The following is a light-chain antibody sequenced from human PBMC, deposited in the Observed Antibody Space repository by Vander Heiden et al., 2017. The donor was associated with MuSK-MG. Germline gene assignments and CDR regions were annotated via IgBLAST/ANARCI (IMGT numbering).Light chain of an antibody. J-gene: IGLJ1*01. CDR3: QVWDSTSDQGV. CDR1: NIGIRN. Sequence: SFVLTQPPSVSVAPGQRASITCGGNNIGIRNVHWYQQKPGQAPVVVVEDDDGRPSGIPERFSGSNSGNTANLNISRVEAGDEADDDCQVWDSTSDQGVFGSGTKVTVL. V-gene: IGLV3-21*02. CDR2: DDD.